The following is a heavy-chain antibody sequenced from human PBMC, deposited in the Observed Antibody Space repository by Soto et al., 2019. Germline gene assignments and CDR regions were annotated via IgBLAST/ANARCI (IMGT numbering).Heavy chain of an antibody. J-gene: IGHJ4*02. CDR2: VSPENKNA. D-gene: IGHD1-1*01. CDR1: GYTLTEYD. Sequence: PSVKVSCKASGYTLTEYDMNWVRQAHGQGPEYMGWVSPENKNAGYAPQFRGRVSMTTDTTISTAYLEVTNLTYEDTAVYYCEVTTGYWGQGTMVTVSS. CDR3: EVTTGY. V-gene: IGHV1-8*01.